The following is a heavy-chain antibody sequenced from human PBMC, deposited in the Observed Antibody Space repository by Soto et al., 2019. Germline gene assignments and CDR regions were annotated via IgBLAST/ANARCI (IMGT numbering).Heavy chain of an antibody. J-gene: IGHJ6*02. CDR3: ARDRVEGIAAAGTWVLYYYYGMDV. CDR2: ISAYNGNT. D-gene: IGHD6-13*01. CDR1: GYTFTSYG. Sequence: QVQLVQSGAEVKKPGASVKVSCKASGYTFTSYGIIWVRQAPGQGLEWMGWISAYNGNTNYAQKLQGRVTMTTDTSTSTAYMELRSLRSADTAVYYCARDRVEGIAAAGTWVLYYYYGMDVWGQGTTVTVSS. V-gene: IGHV1-18*01.